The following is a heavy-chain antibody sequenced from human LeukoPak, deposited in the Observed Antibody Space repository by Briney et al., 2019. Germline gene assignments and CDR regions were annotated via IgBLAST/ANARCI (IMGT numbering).Heavy chain of an antibody. V-gene: IGHV1-8*01. J-gene: IGHJ4*02. Sequence: ASVKVSCKASGYTFTSYDINWVRQATGQGLEWMGWMNPNSGNTGYAQKFQVRVNMTRNTYITTAYMELSSMESEDAAVYYCARRRSGSSGPPSDHWGQGTLVTVSS. CDR2: MNPNSGNT. CDR3: ARRRSGSSGPPSDH. CDR1: GYTFTSYD. D-gene: IGHD6-6*01.